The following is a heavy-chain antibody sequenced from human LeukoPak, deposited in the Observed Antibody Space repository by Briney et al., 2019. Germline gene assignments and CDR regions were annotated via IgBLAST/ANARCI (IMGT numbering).Heavy chain of an antibody. CDR1: GFSFSSYA. V-gene: IGHV3-23*01. CDR2: NSHSGGST. D-gene: IGHD5-18*01. J-gene: IGHJ4*02. Sequence: GSLRLSCAASGFSFSSYAMSWVRQAPGKGLEWVSANSHSGGSTYYADSVKSRFTVSRDNSKNTTYLQMNSLRAEDTAVYYCAKSRYNYGSGYFDIWGQGTLVTVSS. CDR3: AKSRYNYGSGYFDI.